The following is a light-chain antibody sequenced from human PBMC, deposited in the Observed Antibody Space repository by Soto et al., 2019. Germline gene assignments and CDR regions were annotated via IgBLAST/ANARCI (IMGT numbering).Light chain of an antibody. V-gene: IGKV3-11*01. Sequence: EIVLTQSPATLSLSPGERATLSCRASQSVRSYLAWYQQKPGQAPRLLIYDASNRATGIPARFSGSGSGTDFTLTISSLEPEDFAVYYCQQRSDRPTFGGGTKVEIK. CDR1: QSVRSY. CDR2: DAS. CDR3: QQRSDRPT. J-gene: IGKJ4*01.